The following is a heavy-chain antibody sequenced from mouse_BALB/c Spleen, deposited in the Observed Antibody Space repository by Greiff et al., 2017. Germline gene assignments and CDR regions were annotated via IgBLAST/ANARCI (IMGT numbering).Heavy chain of an antibody. D-gene: IGHD1-1*01. Sequence: EVKLMESGGGLVQPGGSLKLSCAASGFTFSSYGMSWVRQTPDKRLELVATINSNGGSTYYPDSVKGRFTISRDNAKNTLYLQMSSLKSEDTAMYYCARYYGSSYYFDYWGQGTTLTVSS. CDR3: ARYYGSSYYFDY. CDR2: INSNGGST. CDR1: GFTFSSYG. V-gene: IGHV5-6-3*01. J-gene: IGHJ2*01.